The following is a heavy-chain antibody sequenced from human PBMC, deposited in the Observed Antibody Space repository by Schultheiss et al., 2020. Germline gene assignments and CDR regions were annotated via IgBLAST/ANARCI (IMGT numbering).Heavy chain of an antibody. V-gene: IGHV3-30*04. CDR1: GFTFSSDA. CDR3: ARGEEGSYYYSYMDV. J-gene: IGHJ6*03. D-gene: IGHD3-10*01. Sequence: GGSLRLSCAASGFTFSSDAMHWVRQAPGKGLEWVAVISYDGSNKYYADSVEGRFTMSRDNSKNTLYLQMNSLRDGDTAVYYCARGEEGSYYYSYMDVWGKGTTVNVSS. CDR2: ISYDGSNK.